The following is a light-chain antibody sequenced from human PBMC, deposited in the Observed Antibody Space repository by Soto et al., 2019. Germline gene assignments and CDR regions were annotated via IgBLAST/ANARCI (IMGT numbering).Light chain of an antibody. CDR3: QQYNSFPYT. Sequence: DIQVTQSPSSLSASVGDRVTITCRASQGINNYLAWFQQKPGKAPKSLVYAASRLQSGVPSKFSGSGFGTDFTLTISSLQPEDFAIYYCQQYNSFPYTFGQGTKLEIK. CDR1: QGINNY. CDR2: AAS. J-gene: IGKJ2*01. V-gene: IGKV1-16*02.